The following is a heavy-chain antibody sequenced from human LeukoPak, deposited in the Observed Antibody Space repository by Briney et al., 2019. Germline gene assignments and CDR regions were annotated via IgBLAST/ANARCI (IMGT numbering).Heavy chain of an antibody. CDR3: ARAGHFDFNWFDP. V-gene: IGHV1-2*02. CDR1: GYTFSAFY. CDR2: INPNTGGT. D-gene: IGHD2/OR15-2a*01. Sequence: ASVKVSCKTSGYTFSAFYIHWVRQAPGQGLEWMGWINPNTGGTIYVERFQGRVTMTRDTSITTAYMELSSLTSDDTAVYYCARAGHFDFNWFDPWGQGTLVTVSS. J-gene: IGHJ5*02.